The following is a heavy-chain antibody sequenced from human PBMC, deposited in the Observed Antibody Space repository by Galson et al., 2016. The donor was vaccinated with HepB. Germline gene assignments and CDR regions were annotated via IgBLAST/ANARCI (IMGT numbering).Heavy chain of an antibody. J-gene: IGHJ6*02. D-gene: IGHD3-3*01. Sequence: ETLSLTCTVYGGSFSGYYWSWIRQSPGKGLEWIGEINHSGSTNYNPSLKSRVTMSVDTYKNQFSLNLTSVTAADTAVYYCARGPPHYDFGRDVAFPGVENYYYHGLDVWGQGTTVTVSS. CDR1: GGSFSGYY. CDR2: INHSGST. CDR3: ARGPPHYDFGRDVAFPGVENYYYHGLDV. V-gene: IGHV4-34*01.